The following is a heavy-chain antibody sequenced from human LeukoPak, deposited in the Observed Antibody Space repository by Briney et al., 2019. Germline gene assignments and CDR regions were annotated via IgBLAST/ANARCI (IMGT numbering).Heavy chain of an antibody. Sequence: SETLSLTCTVSGCSISSSSYYWVWIRQPPGKGLEWIGSIYYSGSTYYNPSLKSRVTISVDTSKNQFSLKLSSVTAADTAVYYCARGESPLAFDYWGQGTLVTVSS. CDR1: GCSISSSSYY. D-gene: IGHD3-10*01. J-gene: IGHJ4*02. CDR3: ARGESPLAFDY. V-gene: IGHV4-39*01. CDR2: IYYSGST.